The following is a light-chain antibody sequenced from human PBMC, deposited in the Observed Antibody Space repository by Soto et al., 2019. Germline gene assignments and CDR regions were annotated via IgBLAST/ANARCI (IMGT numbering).Light chain of an antibody. CDR1: QGIRND. CDR2: AAS. CDR3: QQSYSTPLT. Sequence: IQITQSPSSLSASVGDRVTITCRASQGIRNDLGWYQQKPGKAPKLLIFAASSLQSGVPSRFSGSRSGPDFTLTISSLQPEDFASYYCQQSYSTPLTFGPGTKVDIK. V-gene: IGKV1-39*01. J-gene: IGKJ3*01.